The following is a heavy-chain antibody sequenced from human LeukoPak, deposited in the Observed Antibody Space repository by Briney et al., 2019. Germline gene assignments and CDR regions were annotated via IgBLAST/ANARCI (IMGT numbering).Heavy chain of an antibody. CDR1: GGTFSSYA. CDR3: ARPGGIAAAGTSELLY. D-gene: IGHD6-13*01. J-gene: IGHJ4*02. Sequence: ASVKVSCKASGGTFSSYAISWVRQAPGQGLEWMGGIIPIFGTANYAQKFQGRVTITADESTSTAYMELSSLRSEDTAVCYCARPGGIAAAGTSELLYWGQGTLVTVSS. CDR2: IIPIFGTA. V-gene: IGHV1-69*13.